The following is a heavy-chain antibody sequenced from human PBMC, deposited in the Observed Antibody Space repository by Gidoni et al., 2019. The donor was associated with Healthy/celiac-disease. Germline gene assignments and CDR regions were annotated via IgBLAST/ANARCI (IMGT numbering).Heavy chain of an antibody. CDR2: ICYDEINK. CDR3: VRGGGAGVEILYRPSYYYMDV. Sequence: QVQLVESGGGVVQPGRSLRISCAASGFTFSRYGIHWVLQAPGKGLEWVAVICYDEINKYYADAVKGRFTISRDNSKNTLYLQMNSLRAEDTAVYYCVRGGGAGVEILYRPSYYYMDVWGKGTTVTVSS. V-gene: IGHV3-33*01. J-gene: IGHJ6*03. CDR1: GFTFSRYG. D-gene: IGHD3-3*01.